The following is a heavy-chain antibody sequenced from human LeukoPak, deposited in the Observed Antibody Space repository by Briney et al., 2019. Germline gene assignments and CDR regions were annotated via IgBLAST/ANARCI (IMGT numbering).Heavy chain of an antibody. V-gene: IGHV1-8*03. CDR1: GYTFTSYD. D-gene: IGHD5-12*01. Sequence: ASVKVSCKATGYTFTSYDINWVRQATGQGLEWMGWMNPNSGNTGYAQKFQGRVTITRNTSISTAYMELSSLRSEDTAVYYCARGRYSGYDWGSSGYYYMDVWGKGTTVTVSS. CDR3: ARGRYSGYDWGSSGYYYMDV. CDR2: MNPNSGNT. J-gene: IGHJ6*03.